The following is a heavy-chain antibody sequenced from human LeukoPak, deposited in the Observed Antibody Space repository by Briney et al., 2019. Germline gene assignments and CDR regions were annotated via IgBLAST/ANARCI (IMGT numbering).Heavy chain of an antibody. V-gene: IGHV3-74*01. J-gene: IGHJ4*02. CDR2: ISFDGSDA. D-gene: IGHD1-26*01. CDR1: GFTFSGFW. Sequence: GGSLRLSCAASGFTFSGFWMHWVRQAPGKGLVWVSCISFDGSDATYADSVKGRFTISRDNAKNTLYLQMNSLRAEDTAVYYCARGYATFSSYWGQGTLVTVSS. CDR3: ARGYATFSSY.